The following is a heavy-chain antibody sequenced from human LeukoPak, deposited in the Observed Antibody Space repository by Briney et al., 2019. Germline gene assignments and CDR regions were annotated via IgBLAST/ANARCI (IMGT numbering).Heavy chain of an antibody. J-gene: IGHJ4*02. CDR1: GGSISSYF. CDR2: IYSSGST. Sequence: SETLSLTCTVSGGSISSYFWSWIRQPPGKELEWIGYIYSSGSTSYNPSLKSRVTISVDTSKNQSSLKLTSVTAADTAVYYCARGGSRVFDFWGQGTLVTVSS. V-gene: IGHV4-4*09. CDR3: ARGGSRVFDF. D-gene: IGHD2-2*01.